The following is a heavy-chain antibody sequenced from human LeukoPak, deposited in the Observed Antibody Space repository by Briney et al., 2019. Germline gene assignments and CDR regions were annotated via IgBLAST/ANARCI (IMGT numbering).Heavy chain of an antibody. CDR1: GGSFSGYY. CDR3: ARDRYYYDSSGYRLFDY. V-gene: IGHV4-4*07. CDR2: IYTSGST. J-gene: IGHJ4*02. Sequence: SETLSLTCAVYGGSFSGYYWSWIRQPAGKGLEWIGRIYTSGSTNYNPSLKSRVTMSVDTSKNQFSLKLSSVTAADTAVYYCARDRYYYDSSGYRLFDYWGQGTLVTVSS. D-gene: IGHD3-22*01.